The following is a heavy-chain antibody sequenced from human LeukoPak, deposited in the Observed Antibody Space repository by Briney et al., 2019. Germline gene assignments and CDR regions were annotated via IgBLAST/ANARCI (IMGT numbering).Heavy chain of an antibody. Sequence: GGSLRLSCVASGFNFRSYWMHWVRHTPGEGLVWVSRIKGDGSSISYADSVKGRFTISRDNAKNTLYLQMNSLRDEDTALYYCARDQLYCTGGYCYFDSWGQGTLVTVSS. J-gene: IGHJ4*02. D-gene: IGHD2-8*02. CDR1: GFNFRSYW. CDR2: IKGDGSSI. V-gene: IGHV3-74*01. CDR3: ARDQLYCTGGYCYFDS.